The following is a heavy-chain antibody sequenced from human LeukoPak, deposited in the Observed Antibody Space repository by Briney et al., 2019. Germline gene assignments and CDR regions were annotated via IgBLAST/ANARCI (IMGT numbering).Heavy chain of an antibody. D-gene: IGHD1-14*01. V-gene: IGHV3-53*01. CDR2: LYSDGNT. CDR1: GFTFITND. Sequence: GGSLRLSCAASGFTFITNDMTWVRQAPGKGLEWVSVLYSDGNTKYADSVQGRFTISRDNSKNTLYLEMNSLSPDDTAVYYCARGVEPLAANALAYWGQGTLVTVSS. CDR3: ARGVEPLAANALAY. J-gene: IGHJ4*02.